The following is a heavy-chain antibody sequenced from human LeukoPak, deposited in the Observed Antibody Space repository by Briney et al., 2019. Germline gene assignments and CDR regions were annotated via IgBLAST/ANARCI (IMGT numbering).Heavy chain of an antibody. Sequence: GGSLRLSCAASGFTFSNYDMFWVRQTIEKGLEWVSTIGAADDTYYPGSVRGRFTISRESAKDSLYLQMNSLRAGDTAVYYCARGSGSHFDYWGQGTLVTVSS. CDR1: GFTFSNYD. V-gene: IGHV3-13*04. D-gene: IGHD1-26*01. J-gene: IGHJ4*02. CDR2: IGAADDT. CDR3: ARGSGSHFDY.